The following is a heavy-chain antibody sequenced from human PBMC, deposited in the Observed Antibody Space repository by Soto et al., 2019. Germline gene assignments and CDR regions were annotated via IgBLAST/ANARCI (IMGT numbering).Heavy chain of an antibody. V-gene: IGHV4-59*01. J-gene: IGHJ6*02. CDR1: GGSISSYY. Sequence: SETLSLTCTVSGGSISSYYWSWIRQPPGKGLEWIGYIYYSGSTNYNPSLKSRVTISVDTSKNQFSLKLSSVTAADTAVYYCARDPGELLYYYGMDVWGQGTTVTVS. D-gene: IGHD1-26*01. CDR2: IYYSGST. CDR3: ARDPGELLYYYGMDV.